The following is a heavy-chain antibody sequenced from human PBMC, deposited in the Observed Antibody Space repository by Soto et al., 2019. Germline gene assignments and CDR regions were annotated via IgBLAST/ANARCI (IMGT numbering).Heavy chain of an antibody. CDR3: TRGGTRTTYWGLFDS. Sequence: EVKVVESGGGLVQPGGSLRLSCAASGFTFSDSWMHWVRQPPGKGPVWVSRISGDASSTSYADSVKGRFTIPRDSAKNTVYLQMDSLRVEDTAVYYCTRGGTRTTYWGLFDSWGQGTLVTVSS. J-gene: IGHJ4*02. D-gene: IGHD7-27*01. CDR1: GFTFSDSW. CDR2: ISGDASST. V-gene: IGHV3-74*01.